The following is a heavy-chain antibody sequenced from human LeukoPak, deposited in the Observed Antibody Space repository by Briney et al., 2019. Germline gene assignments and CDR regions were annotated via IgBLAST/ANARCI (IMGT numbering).Heavy chain of an antibody. CDR3: AKGGGDTYYYYYYMDV. Sequence: GGSLRLSCAASGFTFRSYGMTWVRQAPGKGLEWVSAISGNGGRTYYADSVKGRFTISRDNSKNTLYLQMNSLRAEDTAVYYCAKGGGDTYYYYYYMDVWGKGTTVSVSS. CDR2: ISGNGGRT. V-gene: IGHV3-23*01. D-gene: IGHD2-21*01. CDR1: GFTFRSYG. J-gene: IGHJ6*03.